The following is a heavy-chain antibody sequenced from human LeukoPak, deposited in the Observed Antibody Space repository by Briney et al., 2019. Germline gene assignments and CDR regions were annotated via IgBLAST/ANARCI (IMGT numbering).Heavy chain of an antibody. Sequence: PGGSLRLSCAASGFTFSSYEMNWVRQAPGKGLEWVSYISSSGSTIYYADSVNGRFTISRDNAKNSLYLQMNSLRAEDTAVYYCARDSAPYSGYDPTYYFDYWGQGTLVTVSS. CDR1: GFTFSSYE. J-gene: IGHJ4*02. D-gene: IGHD5-12*01. V-gene: IGHV3-48*03. CDR3: ARDSAPYSGYDPTYYFDY. CDR2: ISSSGSTI.